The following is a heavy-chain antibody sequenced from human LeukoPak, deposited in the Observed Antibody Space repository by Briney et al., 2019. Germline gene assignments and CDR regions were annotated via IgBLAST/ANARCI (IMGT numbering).Heavy chain of an antibody. Sequence: GGTLRLSCAASGFTFSSYGMSWVRQAPGKGLEWVSAISGSGGSTYYADSVKGRFTISRDNSKNTLYLQMNSLRAEDTAVYYCARTYHYGSGSYFGYWGQGTLVTVSS. CDR3: ARTYHYGSGSYFGY. CDR1: GFTFSSYG. V-gene: IGHV3-23*01. CDR2: ISGSGGST. J-gene: IGHJ4*02. D-gene: IGHD3-10*01.